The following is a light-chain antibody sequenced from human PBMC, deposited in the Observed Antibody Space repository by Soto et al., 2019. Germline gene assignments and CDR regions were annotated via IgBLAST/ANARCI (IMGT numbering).Light chain of an antibody. Sequence: QSALTQPASVSGSPGQSITISCTGTSSDVGGYNYVSWYQQHPGKAPKLMIYEVSNRPSGVSNRFSGSKSGITASLTISGLQPEDEADYYCCSFAGTGTFGGYVFGTGTKLTVL. CDR2: EVS. V-gene: IGLV2-14*01. CDR1: SSDVGGYNY. J-gene: IGLJ1*01. CDR3: CSFAGTGTFGGYV.